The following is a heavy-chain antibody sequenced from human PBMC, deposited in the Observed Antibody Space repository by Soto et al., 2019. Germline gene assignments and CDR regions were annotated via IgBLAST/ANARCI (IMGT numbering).Heavy chain of an antibody. J-gene: IGHJ4*02. CDR3: ARPSHYGDFDY. CDR1: GGSISSSSYY. Sequence: QLQLQESGPGLVKPSETLSLTCTVSGGSISSSSYYWGWIRQPPGKGLAWIGSVYYSGSTYYNPSLKSRVTISVDTSKNQFSLKLSSVTAADTAVYYCARPSHYGDFDYWGQGTLVTVSS. D-gene: IGHD4-17*01. V-gene: IGHV4-39*01. CDR2: VYYSGST.